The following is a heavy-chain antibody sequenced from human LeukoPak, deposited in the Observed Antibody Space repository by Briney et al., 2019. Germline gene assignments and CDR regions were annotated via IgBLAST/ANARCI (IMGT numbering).Heavy chain of an antibody. V-gene: IGHV4-39*01. J-gene: IGHJ3*02. CDR3: ARKERITMIVVVSVDAFDI. Sequence: SETLSLTCTVSGGSISSSSYYWGWIRQPPGKGLEWIGSIYYSGSTYYNPSLKSQVTISVDTSKNQFSLKLSSVTAADTAVYYCARKERITMIVVVSVDAFDIWGQGTMVTVSS. CDR1: GGSISSSSYY. CDR2: IYYSGST. D-gene: IGHD3-22*01.